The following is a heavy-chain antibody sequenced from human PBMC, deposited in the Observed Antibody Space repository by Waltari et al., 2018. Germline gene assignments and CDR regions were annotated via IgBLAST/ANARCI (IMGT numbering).Heavy chain of an antibody. V-gene: IGHV3-7*01. CDR2: IYKDGTVT. Sequence: EVQLVESGGGLVQPGGSLRLSCAASGFTFRRFWLSWVRQAPGKGLEWVGNIYKDGTVTNYMDAVKGRFTTSRDNARNSLYLQMNSPRVDDTAVYYCVRDDDGGMGAVWGQGTTVIVSS. CDR3: VRDDDGGMGAV. D-gene: IGHD3-16*01. J-gene: IGHJ6*02. CDR1: GFTFRRFW.